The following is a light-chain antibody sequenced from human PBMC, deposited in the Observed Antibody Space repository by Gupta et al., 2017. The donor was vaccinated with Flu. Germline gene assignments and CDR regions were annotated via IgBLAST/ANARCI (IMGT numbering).Light chain of an antibody. CDR1: QGISNY. Sequence: GDRVTITCRASQGISNYLAWYQQKPGKPPNRLIYAASTLQSGVPSRFSGSGSGPGVTLTISSLQPEDFATYYGQQLNSYPRTFGQGTKMEIK. V-gene: IGKV1-9*01. J-gene: IGKJ1*01. CDR3: QQLNSYPRT. CDR2: AAS.